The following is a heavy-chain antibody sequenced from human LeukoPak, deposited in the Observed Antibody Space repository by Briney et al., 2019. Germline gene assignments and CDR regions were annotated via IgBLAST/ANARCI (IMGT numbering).Heavy chain of an antibody. CDR3: VREMVRGIYAY. D-gene: IGHD3-10*01. V-gene: IGHV1-2*02. CDR2: INPNSGGT. CDR1: GYTFTGYY. J-gene: IGHJ4*02. Sequence: ASVKVSCKASGYTFTGYYMHWVRQAPGQGLEWMGWINPNSGGTSYAQNFQGRVTMTRDMSTSTLYMELSSLRSEDKAVYYCVREMVRGIYAYWGQGTLVTVSS.